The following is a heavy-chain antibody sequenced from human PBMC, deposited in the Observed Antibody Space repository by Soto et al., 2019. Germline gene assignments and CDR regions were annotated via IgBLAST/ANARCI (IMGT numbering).Heavy chain of an antibody. V-gene: IGHV1-69*12. J-gene: IGHJ4*02. CDR1: GGTFSNYA. CDR3: AGVSSRWYKDYLDY. CDR2: IIPIFGTT. Sequence: QVQLVQSGAEVKKPGSSVKVSCKASGGTFSNYAISWVRQAPGQGLEWMGGIIPIFGTTNYAQRFQGRVNITAYESTSTAYMEMSRLRSEDPAVYYCAGVSSRWYKDYLDYWGQGTLVTVSS. D-gene: IGHD6-13*01.